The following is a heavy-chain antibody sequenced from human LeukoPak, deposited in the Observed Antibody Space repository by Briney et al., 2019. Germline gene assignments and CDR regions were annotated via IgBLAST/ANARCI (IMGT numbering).Heavy chain of an antibody. CDR2: IIPIFGTA. D-gene: IGHD3-22*01. CDR1: GGTFSSYA. Sequence: SVKVSCKASGGTFSSYAICWVRQAPGQGLEWMGGIIPIFGTANYAQKFQGRVTITADKSTSTAYMELSSLRSEDTAVYYCALSITMIPFDPGGQGTLVTVSS. V-gene: IGHV1-69*06. J-gene: IGHJ5*02. CDR3: ALSITMIPFDP.